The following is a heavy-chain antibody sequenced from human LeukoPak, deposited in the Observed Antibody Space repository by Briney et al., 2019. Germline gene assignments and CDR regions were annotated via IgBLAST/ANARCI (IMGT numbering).Heavy chain of an antibody. V-gene: IGHV3-33*01. CDR3: ARSTYYYDSRSSGFDY. Sequence: PGGSLRLSCAASGFTFSSYGMHWVRQAPGKGLEWVAVIWYDGSNKYYADSVKGRFTISRDNSKNTLYLQMNSLRAEDTAVYYCARSTYYYDSRSSGFDYWGQGTLVTVSS. J-gene: IGHJ4*02. CDR1: GFTFSSYG. CDR2: IWYDGSNK. D-gene: IGHD3-22*01.